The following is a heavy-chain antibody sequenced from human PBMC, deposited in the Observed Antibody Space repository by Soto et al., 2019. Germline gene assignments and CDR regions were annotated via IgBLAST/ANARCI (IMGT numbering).Heavy chain of an antibody. D-gene: IGHD4-17*01. Sequence: EVQLVESGGGLVKPGGSLRLSCAAAGFTFSNAWMNWVRQAPGKGLEWVGRIKSKTDGGTTDYAAPVKGRFTISRDDSKSTLYLQMNSLKTEDTAVYYGTAQTTVVTPGAFDIWGQGTMVTVSS. CDR2: IKSKTDGGTT. J-gene: IGHJ3*02. CDR1: GFTFSNAW. V-gene: IGHV3-15*07. CDR3: TAQTTVVTPGAFDI.